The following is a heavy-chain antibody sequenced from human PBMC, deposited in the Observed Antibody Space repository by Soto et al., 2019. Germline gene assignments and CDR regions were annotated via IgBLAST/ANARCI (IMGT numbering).Heavy chain of an antibody. J-gene: IGHJ3*02. CDR1: GGTFSSYA. V-gene: IGHV1-69*01. CDR3: ASYTYYYDSSGFDAFDI. CDR2: IIPIFGTA. Sequence: QVQLVQSGAEVKKPGSSVKVSCKASGGTFSSYAISWVRQAPGQGLEWMGGIIPIFGTANYAQKFQGRVTITADEATSTAYMELSSLRSEDTAVYYCASYTYYYDSSGFDAFDIWGQGTMVTVSS. D-gene: IGHD3-22*01.